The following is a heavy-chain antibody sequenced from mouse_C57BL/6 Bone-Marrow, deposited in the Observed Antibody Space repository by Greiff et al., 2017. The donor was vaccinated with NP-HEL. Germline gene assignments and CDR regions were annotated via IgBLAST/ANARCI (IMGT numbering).Heavy chain of an antibody. J-gene: IGHJ1*03. V-gene: IGHV1-55*01. CDR2: IYPGSGST. CDR3: ATDYYGSNYRYFDV. Sequence: VQLQQSGAELVKPGASVKMSCKASGYTFTSYWITWVKQRPGQGLEWIGDIYPGSGSTNYNEKFKSKATLTVDPSSSTAYMQLSSLTSENSAVYYCATDYYGSNYRYFDVWGTGTTVTVAS. CDR1: GYTFTSYW. D-gene: IGHD1-1*01.